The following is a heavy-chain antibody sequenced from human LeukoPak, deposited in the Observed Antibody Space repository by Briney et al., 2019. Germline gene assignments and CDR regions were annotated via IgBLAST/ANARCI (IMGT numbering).Heavy chain of an antibody. D-gene: IGHD3-3*01. CDR2: INPNSGGT. CDR3: ARVPGITIFGVGRIDS. J-gene: IGHJ3*02. Sequence: ASVKLSCKASGYTFTGFYMHWVRQAPGQGLEWMGWINPNSGGTNYTQKFQGRVTMTRDTSISTAYMELSRLRSDDTAVYYCARVPGITIFGVGRIDSWGQATMVTDCS. V-gene: IGHV1-2*02. CDR1: GYTFTGFY.